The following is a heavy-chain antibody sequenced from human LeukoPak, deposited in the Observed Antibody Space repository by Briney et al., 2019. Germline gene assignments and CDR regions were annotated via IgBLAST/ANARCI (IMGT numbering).Heavy chain of an antibody. CDR3: AKDRSDAFDI. CDR1: GGSISSYS. V-gene: IGHV4-59*01. Sequence: PSETLSLTCTVSGGSISSYSWSWIRQPPGKGLEWIGYIYYSGSTNYNPSLKSRVTILVDTSKNQFSLKLSSVTAADTAVYYCAKDRSDAFDIWGQGTMVTVSS. CDR2: IYYSGST. J-gene: IGHJ3*02. D-gene: IGHD1-26*01.